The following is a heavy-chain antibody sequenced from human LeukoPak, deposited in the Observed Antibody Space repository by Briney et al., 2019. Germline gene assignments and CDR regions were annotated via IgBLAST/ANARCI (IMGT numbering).Heavy chain of an antibody. CDR3: AKGGSSSWDYFDY. V-gene: IGHV3-23*01. CDR1: GFTFNIYG. CDR2: IGGSGDRT. D-gene: IGHD6-19*01. J-gene: IGHJ4*02. Sequence: PGGSLRLSCVASGFTFNIYGMNWVRQAPGKGLEWVSGIGGSGDRTYYADSVKGRFSISRDNSKNTMYLQMSSLRDEDTAVYYCAKGGSSSWDYFDYWGQGTLVTVSS.